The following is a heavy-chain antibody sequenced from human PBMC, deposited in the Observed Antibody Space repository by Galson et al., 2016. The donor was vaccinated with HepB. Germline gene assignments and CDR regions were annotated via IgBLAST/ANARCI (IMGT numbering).Heavy chain of an antibody. CDR3: ASAKYYFDY. V-gene: IGHV3-48*02. D-gene: IGHD4/OR15-4a*01. J-gene: IGHJ4*02. CDR1: GFRFRAYS. CDR2: ISSSTSAI. Sequence: SLRLSCAASGFRFRAYSMNWVRQAPGKGLEWIAYISSSTSAIYYADSVKGRFTISRDNAKNSLYLQMNLLRDEDTAVYYCASAKYYFDYWGQGTLVAVSS.